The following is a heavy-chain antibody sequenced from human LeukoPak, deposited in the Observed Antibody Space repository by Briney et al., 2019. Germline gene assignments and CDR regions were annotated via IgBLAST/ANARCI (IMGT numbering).Heavy chain of an antibody. CDR3: ARDGGLWYYDSSGYYSDDAFDI. Sequence: SVKVSCKASGGTFSSYAISWVRQAPGQGLEWMGRIIPIFGTANYAQKFQGRVTITTDESTSTVYMELSSLRSEDTAVYYCARDGGLWYYDSSGYYSDDAFDIWGQGTMVTVSS. CDR1: GGTFSSYA. V-gene: IGHV1-69*05. J-gene: IGHJ3*02. CDR2: IIPIFGTA. D-gene: IGHD3-22*01.